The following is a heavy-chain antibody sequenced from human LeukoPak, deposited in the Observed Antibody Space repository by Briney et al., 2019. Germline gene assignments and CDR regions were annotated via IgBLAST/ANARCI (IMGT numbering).Heavy chain of an antibody. CDR3: ASSFSLRQ. Sequence: PSETLSLTCTVSGDSISSGDYYWSWIRQPAGKGLEWIGRISSSGSTNYNPSLKSRVTISVDTSKNQFSLKLSSVTAADTAVYYCASSFSLRQWGQGTLVTVSS. D-gene: IGHD3-16*01. J-gene: IGHJ4*02. CDR1: GDSISSGDYY. V-gene: IGHV4-61*02. CDR2: ISSSGST.